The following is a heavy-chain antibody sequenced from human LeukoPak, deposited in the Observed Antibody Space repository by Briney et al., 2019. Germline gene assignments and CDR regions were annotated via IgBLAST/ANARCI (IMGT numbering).Heavy chain of an antibody. J-gene: IGHJ6*03. CDR1: GGSISSSSYD. Sequence: SETLSLTCTVAGGSISSSSYDWGWLRQPPGKGLEWFGSVYYSGSTNYNPSLKSPVTISVDTSKNHFSLKLSSVTAADTAVYYCARASLYCSDGSCYYYMDVWGKGTTVTVSS. D-gene: IGHD2-15*01. CDR3: ARASLYCSDGSCYYYMDV. CDR2: VYYSGST. V-gene: IGHV4-39*07.